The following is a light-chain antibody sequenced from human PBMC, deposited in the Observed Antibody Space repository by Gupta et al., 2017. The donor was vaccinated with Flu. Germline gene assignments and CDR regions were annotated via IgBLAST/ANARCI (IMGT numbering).Light chain of an antibody. CDR1: STDVGGYEL. J-gene: IGLJ1*01. CDR2: GVN. CDR3: SSYAGNDKYV. V-gene: IGLV2-8*01. Sequence: QSALTQPPSASGSPGQSVTIPCTGTSTDVGGYELVSWYQHHPGKGPKLIIYGVNKRPSGVPDRFSGSKAVSTASLTVSGLQDEDEADYYCSSYAGNDKYVFGTGTKVTVL.